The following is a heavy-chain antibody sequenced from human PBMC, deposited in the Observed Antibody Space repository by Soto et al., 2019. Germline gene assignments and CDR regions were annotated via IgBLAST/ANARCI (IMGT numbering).Heavy chain of an antibody. V-gene: IGHV3-66*01. J-gene: IGHJ4*02. CDR3: ARDGSSRPTEY. D-gene: IGHD3-10*01. Sequence: GGSLRLSCAASGFTVSSYYMSWARQAPGKGLEWVSVIYSGNTGTTYYAGSVKGRFNISRDISKNTVYLQMNSLRSDDTAVYYCARDGSSRPTEYWGQGTLVTVSS. CDR1: GFTVSSYY. CDR2: IYSGNTGTT.